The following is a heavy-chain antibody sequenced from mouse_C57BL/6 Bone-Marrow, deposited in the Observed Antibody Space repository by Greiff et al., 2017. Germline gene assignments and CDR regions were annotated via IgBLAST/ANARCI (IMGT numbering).Heavy chain of an antibody. D-gene: IGHD1-1*01. CDR3: AIYSYYYGSSYWYFDV. CDR1: GYSFTDYN. V-gene: IGHV1-39*01. J-gene: IGHJ1*03. Sequence: VQLQQSGPELVKPGASVKISCKASGYSFTDYNMNWVKQSNGKSLEWIGVINPNYGTTSYNQKFKGKATLTVDQSSSTAYMQRNSLTSEDSAVYYCAIYSYYYGSSYWYFDVWGTGTTVTVSS. CDR2: INPNYGTT.